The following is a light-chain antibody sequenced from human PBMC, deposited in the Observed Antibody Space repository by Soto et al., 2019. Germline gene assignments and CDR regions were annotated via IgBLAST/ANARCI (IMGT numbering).Light chain of an antibody. CDR2: GAS. V-gene: IGKV1-9*01. J-gene: IGKJ3*01. Sequence: IQLTQSPSSLSASVGDRVTITCRASQGLNTNLAWYQQKPGKAPNLLIYGASTLQKGVPSRFSGNGSGTYFKLTVSSMQPEDLATYYCQQSNNYFTFGPGTKVDIK. CDR1: QGLNTN. CDR3: QQSNNYFT.